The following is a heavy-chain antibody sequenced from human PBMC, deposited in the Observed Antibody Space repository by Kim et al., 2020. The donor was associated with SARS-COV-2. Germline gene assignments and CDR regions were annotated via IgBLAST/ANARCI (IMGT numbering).Heavy chain of an antibody. J-gene: IGHJ4*01. CDR3: AKEGMPTSASDYFDY. CDR1: GFTFSAYA. CDR2: ISCNGRTI. V-gene: IGHV3-64*04. Sequence: GGSRRLSCLASGFTFSAYAMHWVRQAPGKGLECVSAISCNGRTIDYADSVKGRSTISRDNSKNTLYLQMNSLRPEDTAVYYCAKEGMPTSASDYFDYWG. D-gene: IGHD2-15*01.